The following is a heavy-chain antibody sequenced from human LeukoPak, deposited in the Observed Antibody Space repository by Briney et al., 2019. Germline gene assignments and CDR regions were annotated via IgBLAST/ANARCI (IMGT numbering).Heavy chain of an antibody. CDR3: ARDHMGYDY. Sequence: GGSLRLSCAASGFTFSSYSMNWVRQAPGKGLEWVSYISSGGSTTYYAGSVKGRFTVSRDNAKNSLYLQMNSLRAEDTAVYYCARDHMGYDYWGQGTLVTVSS. V-gene: IGHV3-48*04. CDR2: ISSGGSTT. J-gene: IGHJ4*02. D-gene: IGHD1-26*01. CDR1: GFTFSSYS.